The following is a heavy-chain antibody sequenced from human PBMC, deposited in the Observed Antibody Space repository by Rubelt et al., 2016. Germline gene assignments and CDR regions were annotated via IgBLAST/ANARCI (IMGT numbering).Heavy chain of an antibody. CDR3: ARSPGYCSGGSCPYGMDV. D-gene: IGHD2-15*01. J-gene: IGHJ6*02. CDR2: ISDSGGIT. V-gene: IGHV3-23*01. Sequence: GKGLEWVSTISDSGGITYYGDSVKGRFTISRDNSKNTLYLQMGSLRAEDMAVYYCARSPGYCSGGSCPYGMDVWGQGTTVTVSS.